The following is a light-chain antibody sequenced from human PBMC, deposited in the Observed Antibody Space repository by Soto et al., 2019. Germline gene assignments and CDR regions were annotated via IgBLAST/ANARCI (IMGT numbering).Light chain of an antibody. CDR2: KAS. V-gene: IGKV1-5*03. CDR1: QSISSW. Sequence: DIQMTQSPSTLSASVGDRVTITCRASQSISSWLAWYQQKPGKAPKLLIYKASSLESGVPSRFSGSGSGTEFTLTISSLQPEDFATDYCQQYKSYSPTFGQGTKVEIK. J-gene: IGKJ1*01. CDR3: QQYKSYSPT.